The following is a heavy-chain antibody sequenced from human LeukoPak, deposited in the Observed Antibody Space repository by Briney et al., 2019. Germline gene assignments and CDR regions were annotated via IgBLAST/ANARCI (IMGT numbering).Heavy chain of an antibody. D-gene: IGHD2-2*01. V-gene: IGHV3-30*18. J-gene: IGHJ5*02. CDR1: GFTFSTYW. Sequence: GGSLRLSCAASGFTFSTYWMHWVRQAPGKGLEWVAVTSYDGSNKYYADSVKGRFTISRDNSKNTLYLQMNSLRAEDTAVYYCAKDKGQQLLLNWFDPWGQGTLVTVSS. CDR2: TSYDGSNK. CDR3: AKDKGQQLLLNWFDP.